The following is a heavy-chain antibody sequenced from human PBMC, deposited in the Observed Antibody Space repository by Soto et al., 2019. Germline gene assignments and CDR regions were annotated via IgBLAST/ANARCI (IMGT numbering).Heavy chain of an antibody. D-gene: IGHD1-26*01. Sequence: QVQLVESGGGVVQPGGSLRLSCAASASIFKGHGMHWVRQAPGKGLEWVAIIRYDGSDEHYGDSVKGRFTISRDNSKNMLDLQTNSLRAEDTAVYYCARDGVGATTFFGFLDYWGQGTLVTVSS. CDR3: ARDGVGATTFFGFLDY. CDR1: ASIFKGHG. CDR2: IRYDGSDE. V-gene: IGHV3-33*08. J-gene: IGHJ4*02.